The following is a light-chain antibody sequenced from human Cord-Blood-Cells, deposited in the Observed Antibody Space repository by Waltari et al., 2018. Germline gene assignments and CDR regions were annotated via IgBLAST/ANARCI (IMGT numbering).Light chain of an antibody. V-gene: IGKV3-15*01. CDR2: GAS. CDR3: QHHNNWPSIT. J-gene: IGKJ5*01. CDR1: QSVSSN. Sequence: EIVMTQPPATLSVSRGDRASLSCRASQSVSSNLAWYQQKPGQAPRRLIYGASTRATGIPGRFSGSGSGTECTLTISTLQSEEFAVYYCQHHNNWPSITCGQGTRLEI.